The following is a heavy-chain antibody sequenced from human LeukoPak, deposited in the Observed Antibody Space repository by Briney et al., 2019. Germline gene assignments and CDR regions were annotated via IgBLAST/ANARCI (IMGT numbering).Heavy chain of an antibody. J-gene: IGHJ5*02. CDR2: IYPGDSDT. D-gene: IGHD2-2*01. V-gene: IGHV5-51*01. CDR1: GYSFTSYW. Sequence: GESLKISCKGSGYSFTSYWIGWVRQMPGKGLEWMGIIYPGDSDTRYSPSFQGQVTISADKSISTAYLQWSSLKASDTAMYYCARQVGWDVPAAMSNWFDPWGQGTLVTVSS. CDR3: ARQVGWDVPAAMSNWFDP.